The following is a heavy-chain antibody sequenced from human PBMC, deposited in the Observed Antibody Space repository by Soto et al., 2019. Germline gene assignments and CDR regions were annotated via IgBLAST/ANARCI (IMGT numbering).Heavy chain of an antibody. CDR1: GGSISSYY. V-gene: IGHV4-59*01. CDR2: IYYSGNT. D-gene: IGHD3-9*01. Sequence: ASETMSLTCTVSGGSISSYYWSWIRQPPGKGLEWIGYIYYSGNTNYNPSLKSRITISVDTSKNQFSLKLSSVTAADTAVYYCSRTGDILTGYLDYWGQGTQVTSPQ. J-gene: IGHJ4*02. CDR3: SRTGDILTGYLDY.